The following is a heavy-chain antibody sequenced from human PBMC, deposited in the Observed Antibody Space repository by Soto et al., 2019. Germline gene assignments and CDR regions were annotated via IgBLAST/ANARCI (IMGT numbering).Heavy chain of an antibody. CDR2: IYYSGST. J-gene: IGHJ4*02. D-gene: IGHD3-10*01. V-gene: IGHV4-59*01. CDR3: ARAQISGNPDY. CDR1: GGSISRYY. Sequence: SETVSLTCTVSGGSISRYYWIWIRQPPGKGLEWIGYIYYSGSTNYNPSLKSRVTISVDTSKNQFSLKLSSVTAADTAVYYCARAQISGNPDYWGQGTLVTVS.